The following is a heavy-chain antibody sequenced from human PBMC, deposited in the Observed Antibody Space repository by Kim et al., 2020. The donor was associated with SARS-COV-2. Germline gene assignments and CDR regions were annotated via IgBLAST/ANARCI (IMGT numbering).Heavy chain of an antibody. V-gene: IGHV3-33*01. CDR1: GFTFSRYG. CDR3: ARDDDRSGYYIDL. Sequence: GGSLRLSCAASGFTFSRYGMHWVRQAPGKGLEWVAIIWQDGSSKFYGDSVKGRFIISRDNSKGTLYLQMNSLRAEDTAIYYCARDDDRSGYYIDLWGQGTLVTVSS. J-gene: IGHJ4*02. CDR2: IWQDGSSK. D-gene: IGHD3-22*01.